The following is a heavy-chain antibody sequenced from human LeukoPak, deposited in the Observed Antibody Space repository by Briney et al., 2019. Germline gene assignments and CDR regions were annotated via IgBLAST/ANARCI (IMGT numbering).Heavy chain of an antibody. J-gene: IGHJ4*02. V-gene: IGHV3-48*01. CDR2: ISSSSSTI. D-gene: IGHD2-2*01. CDR3: ARDRDIVVVPALTGFDY. Sequence: QPGGSLRLSCAASGFTFSSYSMNWVRQAPGKGLEWVSYISSSSSTIYYADSVKGRFTISRDNAKNSLYLQMNSLRAGDTAVYYCARDRDIVVVPALTGFDYWGQGTLVTVSS. CDR1: GFTFSSYS.